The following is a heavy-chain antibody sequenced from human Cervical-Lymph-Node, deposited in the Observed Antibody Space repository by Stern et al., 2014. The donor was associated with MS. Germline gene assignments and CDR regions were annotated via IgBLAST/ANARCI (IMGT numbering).Heavy chain of an antibody. CDR3: AKDKFVWATELTPVFDL. CDR1: GLSFDDFA. J-gene: IGHJ1*01. V-gene: IGHV3-9*01. Sequence: QLVESGGGLVQPGKSLRLSCAASGLSFDDFAMHWVRQAPGKGLEWVSGISWNSGNIGYADSVKGRFTISRDNAKNSLDLQMNSLTAADTAFYYCAKDKFVWATELTPVFDLWGQGSLVTVSS. CDR2: ISWNSGNI. D-gene: IGHD3-9*01.